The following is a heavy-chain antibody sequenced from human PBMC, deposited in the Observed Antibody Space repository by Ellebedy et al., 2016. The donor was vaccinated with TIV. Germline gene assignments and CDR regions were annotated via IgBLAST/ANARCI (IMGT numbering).Heavy chain of an antibody. CDR1: GGSISSSSYY. CDR2: IYYSGST. Sequence: MPGGSLRLSCTVSGGSISSSSYYWGWIRQPPGKGLEWIGSIYYSGSTYYNPSLKSRVTISVDTSKNQFSLKLSSVTAADTAVYYCARLDSSGLKMGPNWYFDLWGRGTPVTVSS. CDR3: ARLDSSGLKMGPNWYFDL. V-gene: IGHV4-39*01. J-gene: IGHJ2*01. D-gene: IGHD3-22*01.